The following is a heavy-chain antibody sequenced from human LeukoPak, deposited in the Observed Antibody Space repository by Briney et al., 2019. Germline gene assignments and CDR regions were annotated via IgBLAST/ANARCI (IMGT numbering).Heavy chain of an antibody. Sequence: GGSLRLSCAASGFTFSSYSMNWVRQAPGKGLEWVSSISSSSSYIYYADSVKGRFTISRDNAKNSLYLQMNSLRAEDTAVYYCASESGYSYGYGYYYFDYWGQGTLVTVSS. CDR1: GFTFSSYS. J-gene: IGHJ4*02. D-gene: IGHD5-18*01. CDR3: ASESGYSYGYGYYYFDY. CDR2: ISSSSSYI. V-gene: IGHV3-21*01.